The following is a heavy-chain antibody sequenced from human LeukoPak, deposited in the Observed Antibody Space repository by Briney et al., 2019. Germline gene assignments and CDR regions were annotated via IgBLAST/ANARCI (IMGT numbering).Heavy chain of an antibody. J-gene: IGHJ5*02. CDR1: GFTFSSYS. CDR3: ARVSPAEYSSSWYDWFDP. CDR2: ISSSSSYI. V-gene: IGHV3-21*01. Sequence: GGSLRLSCAASGFTFSSYSMNWVRQAPGKGLEWVSSISSSSSYIYYADSVKGRFTISRDNAKNSLYLQMNSLRAEDTAVYYCARVSPAEYSSSWYDWFDPWGQGTLVTVSS. D-gene: IGHD6-13*01.